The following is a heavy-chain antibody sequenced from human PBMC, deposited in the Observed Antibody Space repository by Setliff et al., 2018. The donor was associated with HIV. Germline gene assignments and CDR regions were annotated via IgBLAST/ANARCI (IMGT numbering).Heavy chain of an antibody. CDR1: GGSISRSRNY. CDR3: ARLAIPAATTDY. V-gene: IGHV4-39*01. Sequence: ASETLSLTCTVSGGSISRSRNYWGWIRQPPGKGLEWIGSIFYSGSTYYNPSLKSRPTTSVDTSKNQFSLKLNSVTAADTAVYYCARLAIPAATTDYWGQGTLVTVSS. J-gene: IGHJ4*02. CDR2: IFYSGST. D-gene: IGHD2-2*01.